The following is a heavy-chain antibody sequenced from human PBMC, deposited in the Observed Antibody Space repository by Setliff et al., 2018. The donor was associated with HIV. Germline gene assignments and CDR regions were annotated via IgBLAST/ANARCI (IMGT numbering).Heavy chain of an antibody. V-gene: IGHV4-34*01. Sequence: SETLSLTCGVSGGSFSDYHWTWIRQSPGKGLGWIGEVSDSGTTNYNPSLKSRVSMSVDRSKNQFSLNLTSVTAADTAVYYCARGHCSGTNCYGVDYYGMDVWGQGTTVTVSS. CDR1: GGSFSDYH. D-gene: IGHD2-2*01. CDR3: ARGHCSGTNCYGVDYYGMDV. CDR2: VSDSGTT. J-gene: IGHJ6*02.